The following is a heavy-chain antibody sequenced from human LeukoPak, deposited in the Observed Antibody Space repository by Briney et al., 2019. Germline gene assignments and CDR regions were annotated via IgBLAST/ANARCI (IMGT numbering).Heavy chain of an antibody. D-gene: IGHD4-17*01. CDR2: IKEDGSEK. V-gene: IGHV3-7*01. J-gene: IGHJ2*01. CDR1: GMTFSSHW. Sequence: GGSLRLSCAASGMTFSSHWMSWVRQAPGRGLEWVANIKEDGSEKNYVDSVKGRFTISRDNAKNSVYLLLNSLTPEDTAVYYCARDLRAGGTWSYGVYFDLWGRGTLVTVSS. CDR3: ARDLRAGGTWSYGVYFDL.